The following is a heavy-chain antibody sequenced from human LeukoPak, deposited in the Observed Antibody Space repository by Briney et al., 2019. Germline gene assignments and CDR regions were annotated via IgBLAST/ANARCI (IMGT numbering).Heavy chain of an antibody. Sequence: SETLSLTCTVSGGSISSGGYYWSWIRQPPGKGLEWIGYIYHSESTYYNPSLKSRVTISVDRSKNQFSLKLSSVTAADTAVYYCARRTTVTTPWGQGTLVTVSS. CDR1: GGSISSGGYY. D-gene: IGHD4-17*01. J-gene: IGHJ4*02. CDR3: ARRTTVTTP. CDR2: IYHSEST. V-gene: IGHV4-30-2*01.